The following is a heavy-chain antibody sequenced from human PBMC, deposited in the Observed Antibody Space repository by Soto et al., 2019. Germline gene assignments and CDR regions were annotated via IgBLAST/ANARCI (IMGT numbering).Heavy chain of an antibody. CDR1: GFTFSSYS. Sequence: PGGSLRLSCAASGFTFSSYSMNWVRQAPGKGLEWVSYISSSSSTIYYADSVKGRFTISRDNAKNSLYLQMNSLRDEDTAVYYCARGSRGGSSPYNWIHPSGQATLVTVSS. D-gene: IGHD6-6*01. CDR2: ISSSSSTI. J-gene: IGHJ5*02. V-gene: IGHV3-48*02. CDR3: ARGSRGGSSPYNWIHP.